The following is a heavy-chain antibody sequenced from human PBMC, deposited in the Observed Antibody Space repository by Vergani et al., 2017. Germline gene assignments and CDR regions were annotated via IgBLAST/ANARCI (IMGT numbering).Heavy chain of an antibody. CDR2: IHHSGDT. V-gene: IGHV4-38-2*01. Sequence: QVQLQESGPGLVTPSETLTLTCDVSDSSIMTNPYWGWFRQSPGKGLEWIGCIHHSGDTHYNSSLKSRVSISIVSRSKFSLSLTSVTAADTAIYYCARHRGSGGFFPSSYFYGMDVWGHGTTVTVSS. CDR1: DSSIMTNPY. J-gene: IGHJ6*02. D-gene: IGHD3-10*01. CDR3: ARHRGSGGFFPSSYFYGMDV.